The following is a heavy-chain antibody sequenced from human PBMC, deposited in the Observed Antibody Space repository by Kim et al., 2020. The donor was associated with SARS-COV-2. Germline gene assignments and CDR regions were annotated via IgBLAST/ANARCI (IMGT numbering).Heavy chain of an antibody. CDR3: ACGVVVVAATNAFDI. Sequence: SETLSLTCTVSGGSISSSSYYWGWIRQPPGKGLEWIGSIYYSGSTYYNPSLKSRVTISVDTSKNQFSLKLSSVTAADTAVYYCACGVVVVAATNAFDIWGQGTMVTVSS. J-gene: IGHJ3*02. V-gene: IGHV4-39*01. D-gene: IGHD2-15*01. CDR2: IYYSGST. CDR1: GGSISSSSYY.